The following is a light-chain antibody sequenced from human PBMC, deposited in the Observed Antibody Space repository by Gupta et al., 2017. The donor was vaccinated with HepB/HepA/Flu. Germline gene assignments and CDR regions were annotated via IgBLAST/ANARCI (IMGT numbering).Light chain of an antibody. V-gene: IGKV3-20*01. CDR2: DAS. CDR1: QSISSSY. CDR3: QQYGSSPFT. Sequence: EIVLTQSPGTLSLSPGERATLSCRASQSISSSYLAWYQQKPGQAPRLLMYDASSRATGIPDRFSGSGSGTDFTLTISRLEPEDCAVYYCQQYGSSPFTFGPGTTVDIK. J-gene: IGKJ3*01.